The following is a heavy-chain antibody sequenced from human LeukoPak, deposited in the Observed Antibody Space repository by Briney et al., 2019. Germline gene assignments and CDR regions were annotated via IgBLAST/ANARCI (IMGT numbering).Heavy chain of an antibody. D-gene: IGHD3-10*01. CDR3: ARSNGRTITMVRGNWFDP. CDR1: GYTITNNY. J-gene: IGHJ5*02. CDR2: ISAYNGNT. Sequence: ASVKVSCKASGYTITNNYMHWVRQAPGQGLEWMGWISAYNGNTNYAQKLQGRVTMTTDTSTSTAYMELSSLRSEDTAVYYCARSNGRTITMVRGNWFDPWGQGTLVTVSS. V-gene: IGHV1-18*04.